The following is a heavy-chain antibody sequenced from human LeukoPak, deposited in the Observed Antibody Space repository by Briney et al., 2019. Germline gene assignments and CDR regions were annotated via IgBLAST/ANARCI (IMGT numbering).Heavy chain of an antibody. CDR1: GFTFSSYS. Sequence: GSLRLSCAASGFTFSSYSMNWVRQAPGKGLEWVSSISSSSSYIYYADSVKGRFTISRDNAKNSLYLQMNSLRAEDTAVYYCARAAAGTGNWFDPWGQGTLVTVSS. V-gene: IGHV3-21*01. J-gene: IGHJ5*02. D-gene: IGHD6-13*01. CDR2: ISSSSSYI. CDR3: ARAAAGTGNWFDP.